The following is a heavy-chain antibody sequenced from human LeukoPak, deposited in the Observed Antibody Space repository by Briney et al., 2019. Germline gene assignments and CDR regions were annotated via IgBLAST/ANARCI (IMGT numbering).Heavy chain of an antibody. CDR2: INHSGST. D-gene: IGHD6-13*01. J-gene: IGHJ4*02. CDR1: GGSFSGYY. CDR3: ARNSWGIAAAVVF. Sequence: SETLSLTCAVYGGSFSGYYWSWIRQPPGKGLEWIGEINHSGSTNYNPSLKSRVTISVDTSKNQFSLKLSSVTAADTAVYYCARNSWGIAAAVVFWGQGTLVTVSS. V-gene: IGHV4-34*01.